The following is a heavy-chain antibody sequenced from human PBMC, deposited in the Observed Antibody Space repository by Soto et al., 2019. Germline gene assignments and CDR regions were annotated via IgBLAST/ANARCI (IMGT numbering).Heavy chain of an antibody. V-gene: IGHV1-3*01. CDR2: INAGNGNT. J-gene: IGHJ5*02. D-gene: IGHD3-3*01. CDR3: ARERGKGYDFWSARGNWFDP. CDR1: GYTFTSYA. Sequence: QVQLVQSGAEVKKPGASVKVSCKASGYTFTSYAMHWVRQAPGQRLEWMGWINAGNGNTKYSQKFQGRVTITRDTSASTAYMELSSLRSEDTAVYYCARERGKGYDFWSARGNWFDPWGQGILVTVSS.